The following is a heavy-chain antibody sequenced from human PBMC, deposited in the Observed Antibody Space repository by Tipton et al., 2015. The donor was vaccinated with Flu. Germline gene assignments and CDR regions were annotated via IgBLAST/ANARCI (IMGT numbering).Heavy chain of an antibody. Sequence: SLRLSCAASGFTFSDYYMSWIRQAPGKGLEWVSYISSSGSTIYYADSVKGRFTISRDNAKNSLYLQMNSLRAEDTAVYYCASLYCSGGSCYEYFQHWGQGTLVTVPS. CDR3: ASLYCSGGSCYEYFQH. J-gene: IGHJ1*01. CDR1: GFTFSDYY. CDR2: ISSSGSTI. V-gene: IGHV3-11*04. D-gene: IGHD2-15*01.